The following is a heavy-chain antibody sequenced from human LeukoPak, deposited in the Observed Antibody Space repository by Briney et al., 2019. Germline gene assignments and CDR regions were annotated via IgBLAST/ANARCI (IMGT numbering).Heavy chain of an antibody. Sequence: GGSLRLSCAASGFTFSSDWMSWVRQAPGKGLEWVANIKEDGREKYYVDSVKGRFTISRDNAKNSLFLQMNSLRVEDTALYYCARGRPGHSSSGCYAGYWGQGSLVTVSS. CDR3: ARGRPGHSSSGCYAGY. V-gene: IGHV3-7*01. CDR2: IKEDGREK. J-gene: IGHJ4*02. D-gene: IGHD6-19*01. CDR1: GFTFSSDW.